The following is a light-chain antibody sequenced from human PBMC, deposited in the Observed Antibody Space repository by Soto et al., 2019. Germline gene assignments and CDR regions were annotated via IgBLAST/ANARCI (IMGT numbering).Light chain of an antibody. J-gene: IGLJ2*01. CDR3: CSYAGSDNFSV. V-gene: IGLV2-11*02. CDR1: SSDVGKYNS. Sequence: QSALTQPRSVSGSPGQSVTISCIGTSSDVGKYNSVSWYQQHPGKAPKLMIYSVSERPSGVPDRFSGSKSGNTASLTISGLQAEDEAEYYCCSYAGSDNFSVFGGGTKLTVL. CDR2: SVS.